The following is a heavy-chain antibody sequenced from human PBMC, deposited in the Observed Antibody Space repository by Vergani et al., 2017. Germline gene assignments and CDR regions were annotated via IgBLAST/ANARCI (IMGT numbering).Heavy chain of an antibody. J-gene: IGHJ6*03. V-gene: IGHV4-30-2*01. CDR3: ARASLRALVGYYYYMDV. Sequence: QVRLQESGPGLVKPSETLSLTCSVSGGSITNGGFSWNWIRQPPGKGPEWIGYIFPSGNSDYNPSLKNLVSISLDKSKNQFSLWVNSVTAADTAVYFCARASLRALVGYYYYMDVWGKGKTVVVSS. CDR2: IFPSGNS. D-gene: IGHD3-16*02. CDR1: GGSITNGGFS.